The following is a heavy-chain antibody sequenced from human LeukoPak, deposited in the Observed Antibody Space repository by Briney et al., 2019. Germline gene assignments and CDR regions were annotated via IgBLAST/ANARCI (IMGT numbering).Heavy chain of an antibody. CDR1: GFTFSPYA. CDR2: ISYDGSDT. V-gene: IGHV3-30*01. J-gene: IGHJ4*02. Sequence: GGSLRLSCAACGFTFSPYAMHWVRQAPGKGLEWVSCISYDGSDTFYADSVKGRFTISRDNSRNTLYLEMDSLRAGDTAVYFCARDFHDSSGYGQHCDYWGQGTLVTVSS. D-gene: IGHD3-22*01. CDR3: ARDFHDSSGYGQHCDY.